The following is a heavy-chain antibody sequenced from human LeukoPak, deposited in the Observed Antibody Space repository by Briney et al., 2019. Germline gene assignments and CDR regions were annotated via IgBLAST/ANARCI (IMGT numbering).Heavy chain of an antibody. D-gene: IGHD1-1*01. CDR1: GFNFSSYA. V-gene: IGHV3-30*04. Sequence: GRSLRLSCAASGFNFSSYAMHWVRQAPGKGLEWVAVISYEGSKTYYVDSGKGRFIISRDNSRNTLYLQMNSLSGEDTAMYYCATGHKWKHFDHWGHGTLVTVSS. CDR2: ISYEGSKT. J-gene: IGHJ4*01. CDR3: ATGHKWKHFDH.